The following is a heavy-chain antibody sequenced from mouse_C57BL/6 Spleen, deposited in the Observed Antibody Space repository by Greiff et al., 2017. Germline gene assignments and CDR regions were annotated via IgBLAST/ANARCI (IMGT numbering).Heavy chain of an antibody. Sequence: QVQLKESGPELVKPGASVKISCKASGYAFSSSWMNWVKQRPGKGLEWIGRIYPGDGGTNYNGKFKGKATLTADKSSSTAYMQLSSLTSEDSAVYFCARGGNYWYFDVWGTGTTVTVSS. CDR2: IYPGDGGT. V-gene: IGHV1-82*01. J-gene: IGHJ1*03. CDR1: GYAFSSSW. CDR3: ARGGNYWYFDV.